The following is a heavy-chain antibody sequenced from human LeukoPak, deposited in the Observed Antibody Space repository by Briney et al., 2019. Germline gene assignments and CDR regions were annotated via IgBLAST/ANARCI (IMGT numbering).Heavy chain of an antibody. Sequence: SETLSLTCTVSGGSISSTTYYWGCIRQAPGKGLEWIGSVYYTGSAYYNPSLKSRVTISVDTSKNQFSLKLISVTAADTARYYCARITRFLEYFDLWGQGTLVTVSS. V-gene: IGHV4-39*01. J-gene: IGHJ5*02. CDR3: ARITRFLEYFDL. D-gene: IGHD3-3*01. CDR2: VYYTGSA. CDR1: GGSISSTTYY.